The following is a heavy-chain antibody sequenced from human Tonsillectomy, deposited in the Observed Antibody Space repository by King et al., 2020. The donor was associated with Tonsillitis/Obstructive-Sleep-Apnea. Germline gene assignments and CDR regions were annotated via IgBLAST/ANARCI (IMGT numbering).Heavy chain of an antibody. CDR2: IDPSDSYT. J-gene: IGHJ4*02. D-gene: IGHD3-22*01. V-gene: IGHV5-10-1*03. CDR3: ARHNYYDSSGYFVDY. Sequence: QLVQSGAEVKKPGESLRISCNGSGYIFTTYWISWVRQMPGKGLEWMGRIDPSDSYTNYSPSFQGHVTISADKSISTAYLQWSSLKASDTAMYYCARHNYYDSSGYFVDYWGQGTLVTVSS. CDR1: GYIFTTYW.